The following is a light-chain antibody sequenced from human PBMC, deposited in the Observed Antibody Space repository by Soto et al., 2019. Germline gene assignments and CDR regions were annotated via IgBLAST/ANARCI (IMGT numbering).Light chain of an antibody. CDR2: GAS. CDR1: QSVSSSY. V-gene: IGKV3-20*01. Sequence: EIGLTQSPGTLSLSPGERATLSCRASQSVSSSYLAWYQQKPGRAPRLLIYGASSRATGIPDRFSGSGSGTDFTLTISRLEPEDFAVYYCQQYGSSLWTFGKGPRWISN. J-gene: IGKJ1*01. CDR3: QQYGSSLWT.